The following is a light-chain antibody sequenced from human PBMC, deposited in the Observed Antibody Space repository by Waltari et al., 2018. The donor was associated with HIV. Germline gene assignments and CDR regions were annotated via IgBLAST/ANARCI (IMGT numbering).Light chain of an antibody. V-gene: IGLV2-14*01. Sequence: QSALTQPASVSAFPGPSITISCTGPDSDISFYDFVLWYRQDPGKAPQLVMYSVNTRPSETSSRFSGLKSGNTASLRISGLQFEDEGDYYCSSYTSPNTLLFGGGTKLTV. CDR2: SVN. CDR3: SSYTSPNTLL. CDR1: DSDISFYDF. J-gene: IGLJ3*02.